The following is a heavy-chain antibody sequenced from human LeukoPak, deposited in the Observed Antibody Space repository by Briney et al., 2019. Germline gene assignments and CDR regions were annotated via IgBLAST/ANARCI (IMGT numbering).Heavy chain of an antibody. Sequence: SETLSLTCTVSGGSISSGGYYWSWIRQHPGTGLEWIGYIYYSGSTYYNPSLKSRVTISVDTSKNQFSLKLSSVTAADTAVYYCARGRWPPLPTYWGQGTLVTVSS. J-gene: IGHJ4*02. V-gene: IGHV4-31*03. D-gene: IGHD5-24*01. CDR3: ARGRWPPLPTY. CDR2: IYYSGST. CDR1: GGSISSGGYY.